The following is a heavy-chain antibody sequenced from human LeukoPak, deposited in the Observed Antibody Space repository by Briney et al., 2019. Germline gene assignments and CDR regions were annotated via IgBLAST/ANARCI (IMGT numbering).Heavy chain of an antibody. CDR1: GFTFSNYW. CDR2: INSDGINT. CDR3: AKDIKYCSSTSCHFGLDY. J-gene: IGHJ4*02. D-gene: IGHD2-2*01. V-gene: IGHV3-74*01. Sequence: GGSLRLSCAASGFTFSNYWMHWVRQAPGKGLVWVSRINSDGINTSYADSVKGRFTISRDNAKNTLYLQMNSLRAEDTAVYYCAKDIKYCSSTSCHFGLDYWGQGTLVTVSS.